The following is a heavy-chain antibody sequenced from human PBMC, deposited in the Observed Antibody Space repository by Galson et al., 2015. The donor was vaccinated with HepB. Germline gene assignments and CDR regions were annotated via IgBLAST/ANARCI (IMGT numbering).Heavy chain of an antibody. CDR3: TAFRDTSNYRFDY. D-gene: IGHD3-9*01. CDR2: LKSKASGGTK. CDR1: GFTLTNAR. J-gene: IGHJ4*02. Sequence: SLRLSCAASGFTLTNARMKWVRQAPGKGLEWVGRLKSKASGGTKDDAAHMKGRFTSSRDDSKNTLFLEMNSLKPEDTAVYYCTAFRDTSNYRFDYWGQGTLVTVSP. V-gene: IGHV3-15*07.